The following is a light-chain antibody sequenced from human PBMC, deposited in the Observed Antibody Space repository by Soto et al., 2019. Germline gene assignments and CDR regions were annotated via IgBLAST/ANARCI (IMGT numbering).Light chain of an antibody. V-gene: IGKV1-27*01. Sequence: DIQMTQSPSSLSASVGDRVTITCRASQGISNYLAWYQQKPGKVPKLLIYAASTLQSGVPSRFSGSGSGTEFTLIISSLQAGEGANYYLQKYHSAPQTFGQGTKVEIK. J-gene: IGKJ1*01. CDR1: QGISNY. CDR3: QKYHSAPQT. CDR2: AAS.